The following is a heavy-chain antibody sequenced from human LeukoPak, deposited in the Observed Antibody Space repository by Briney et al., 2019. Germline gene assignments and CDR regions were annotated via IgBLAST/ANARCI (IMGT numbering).Heavy chain of an antibody. Sequence: GESLKISCKGSGYNFTSYWIGWVRQMPGKGLEWLGIIYPGDSDTRYSPSFQGQVTISADKSISTAYLQWSSLKASDTAMYYCARRVGYSYGLVDYWGQGTLVTVSS. CDR2: IYPGDSDT. J-gene: IGHJ4*02. CDR1: GYNFTSYW. D-gene: IGHD5-18*01. V-gene: IGHV5-51*01. CDR3: ARRVGYSYGLVDY.